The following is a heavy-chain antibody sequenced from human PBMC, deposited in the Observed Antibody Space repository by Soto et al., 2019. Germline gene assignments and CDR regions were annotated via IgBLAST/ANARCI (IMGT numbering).Heavy chain of an antibody. CDR1: GYTFTSYG. V-gene: IGHV1-18*01. CDR2: ISAYNGNT. J-gene: IGHJ6*02. CDR3: ASPVSPVYDILTGYRQDYYYYGMDV. Sequence: ASVKVSCKASGYTFTSYGISWVRQAPGQGLEWMGWISAYNGNTNYAQKLQGRVTMTTDTSTSTAYMELRSLRSDDTAVYYCASPVSPVYDILTGYRQDYYYYGMDVWGQGTTVTVSS. D-gene: IGHD3-9*01.